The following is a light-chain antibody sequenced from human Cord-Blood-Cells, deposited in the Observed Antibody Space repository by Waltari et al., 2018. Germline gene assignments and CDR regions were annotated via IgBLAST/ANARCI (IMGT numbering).Light chain of an antibody. V-gene: IGLV2-14*03. CDR1: SSDVGGYKY. CDR3: SSYTSSSTYV. J-gene: IGLJ1*01. Sequence: QPALTQPASVSGSPGQWITISCTGTSSDVGGYKYVFWYQQPPGKAPILMIDDVSNRPSGVSNRFSGSESGNTAYLTISGLQAEDEADYYYSSYTSSSTYVFGTGTKVTVL. CDR2: DVS.